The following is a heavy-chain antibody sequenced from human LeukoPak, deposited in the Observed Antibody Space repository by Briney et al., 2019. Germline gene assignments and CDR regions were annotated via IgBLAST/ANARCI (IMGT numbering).Heavy chain of an antibody. D-gene: IGHD3-22*01. J-gene: IGHJ4*02. Sequence: PGGSLRFSCAASGFTFSSYARHWVRQAPGKGLEWVAVISYDGSNKYYADSVKGRFTISRDNSKNTLYLQMNSLRAEDTAVYYCARDGDYYDSSGYLDYWGQGTLVTVSS. CDR3: ARDGDYYDSSGYLDY. CDR1: GFTFSSYA. CDR2: ISYDGSNK. V-gene: IGHV3-30-3*01.